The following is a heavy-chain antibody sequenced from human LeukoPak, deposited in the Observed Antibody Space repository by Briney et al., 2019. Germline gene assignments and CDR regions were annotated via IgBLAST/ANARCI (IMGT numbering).Heavy chain of an antibody. D-gene: IGHD3-10*01. J-gene: IGHJ6*02. CDR1: GFAFSSYV. Sequence: PGGSLKLSCAASGFAFSSYVMTWVRQAPGKGLEWVSSISNTGGSTYYADSVKGRFTISRDNSKNTLYLQLNSLRAEDTAVYYCAKWIGVRHRPYGMDVWGQGTTVTVSS. CDR2: ISNTGGST. CDR3: AKWIGVRHRPYGMDV. V-gene: IGHV3-23*01.